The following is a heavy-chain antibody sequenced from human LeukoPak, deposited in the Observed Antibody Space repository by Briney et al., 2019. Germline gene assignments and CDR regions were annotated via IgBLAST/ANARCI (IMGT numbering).Heavy chain of an antibody. CDR1: GGSFSGYY. Sequence: PSEPLSLTCAVSGGSFSGYYWNWIRQPPGNGLEWLGEINPSGDANYSPSLKSRVTISVNTSPNQFSLKVAPVTAGDTALYYCAKGHNLDRWVNWGQ. V-gene: IGHV4-34*01. D-gene: IGHD3-16*02. J-gene: IGHJ1*01. CDR2: INPSGDA. CDR3: AKGHNLDRWVN.